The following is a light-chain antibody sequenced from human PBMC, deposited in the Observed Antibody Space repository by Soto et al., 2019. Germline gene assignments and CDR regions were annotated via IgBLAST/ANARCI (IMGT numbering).Light chain of an antibody. CDR2: DAS. J-gene: IGKJ5*01. CDR1: QSVSIY. CDR3: PQRSTSPPWIT. Sequence: EVVLTQSPATRSLSPGDRATLSCRAIQSVSIYLAWYQQKPGQAPRLLIYDASNRATGIPAKFSGSGSGTDFTLTISSLEPADSAVYYCPQRSTSPPWITVGQGTRLEIK. V-gene: IGKV3-11*01.